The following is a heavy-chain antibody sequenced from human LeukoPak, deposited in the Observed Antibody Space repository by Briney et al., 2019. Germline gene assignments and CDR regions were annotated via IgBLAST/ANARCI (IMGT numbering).Heavy chain of an antibody. Sequence: SETLSLTCAVYGGSFSGYYWSWIRQPPGKGLEWIGEINHSGSTNYNPSLKSRVTISVDTSKNQFSLKLNSVTPEDTAVYYCTRGCYSSFDYWDQGTLVTVSS. J-gene: IGHJ4*02. V-gene: IGHV4-34*01. CDR3: TRGCYSSFDY. D-gene: IGHD5-18*01. CDR2: INHSGST. CDR1: GGSFSGYY.